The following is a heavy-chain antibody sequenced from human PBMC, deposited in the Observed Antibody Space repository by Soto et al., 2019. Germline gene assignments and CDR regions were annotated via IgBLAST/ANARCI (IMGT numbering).Heavy chain of an antibody. Sequence: GGSLRLSCAASGFTFSSYGMHWVRQAPGKGLEWVAVIWYDGSNKYYADSVKGRFTISRDNSKNTLYLQMNSLRAEDTAVYYCARDFSSSGATEFDYWGQGTLVTVSS. J-gene: IGHJ4*02. V-gene: IGHV3-33*01. CDR2: IWYDGSNK. D-gene: IGHD1-26*01. CDR3: ARDFSSSGATEFDY. CDR1: GFTFSSYG.